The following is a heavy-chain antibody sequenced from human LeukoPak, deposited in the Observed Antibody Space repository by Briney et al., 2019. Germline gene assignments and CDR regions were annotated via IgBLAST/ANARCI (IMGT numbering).Heavy chain of an antibody. CDR3: ARDPSGSYSSEAWFDY. CDR1: GGSVSSNY. V-gene: IGHV4-4*07. J-gene: IGHJ4*02. CDR2: FYNGGST. Sequence: KPSETLSLTCTVSGGSVSSNYWNWIRQPAGKGLEWIGRFYNGGSTDYNPSLESRVTISIDRSKNQFSLKLTSVTAADTAVYYCARDPSGSYSSEAWFDYWGQGTLVTVSS. D-gene: IGHD1-26*01.